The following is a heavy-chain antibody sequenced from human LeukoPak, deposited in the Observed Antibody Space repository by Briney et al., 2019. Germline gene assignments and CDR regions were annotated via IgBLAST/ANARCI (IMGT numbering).Heavy chain of an antibody. Sequence: SETLSLTCTVSGGSISSSSYYWSWIRQPPGKGLEWIGEINHSGSTNYNPSLKSRVTISVDTSKNQFSLKLSSVTAADTAVYYCACDIAAPITRWFDPWGQGTLVTVSS. D-gene: IGHD6-13*01. CDR1: GGSISSSSYY. J-gene: IGHJ5*02. V-gene: IGHV4-39*07. CDR3: ACDIAAPITRWFDP. CDR2: INHSGST.